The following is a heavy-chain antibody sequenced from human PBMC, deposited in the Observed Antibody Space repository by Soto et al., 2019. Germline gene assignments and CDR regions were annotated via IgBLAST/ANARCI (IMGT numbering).Heavy chain of an antibody. J-gene: IGHJ6*02. V-gene: IGHV3-30-3*01. Sequence: QVQLVESGGGVVQPGGSLRLSCAASGFTFRKHARHWVRQAPGKGLECLAVIAYDGSNAFYRDSVKGRFTVSRDNSKNTVYLHMDSLRSEDTGVYYCARGDREDILVVVGARPGEYGIDIWGQGTTVTVSS. CDR1: GFTFRKHA. D-gene: IGHD2-15*01. CDR3: ARGDREDILVVVGARPGEYGIDI. CDR2: IAYDGSNA.